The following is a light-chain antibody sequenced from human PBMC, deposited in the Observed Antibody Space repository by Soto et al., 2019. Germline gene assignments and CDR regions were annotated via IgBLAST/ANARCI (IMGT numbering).Light chain of an antibody. Sequence: VMRQSPATLSVSPGEGDTLSCRASQGIGDTLAWYQQKPGQAPRLLIYGASSRATGIPDRFSGSGSGTDLTITISRLEPEDFEVYYCQQYGSSSWTFGQGTKVDIK. CDR1: QGIGDT. CDR3: QQYGSSSWT. CDR2: GAS. J-gene: IGKJ1*01. V-gene: IGKV3-20*01.